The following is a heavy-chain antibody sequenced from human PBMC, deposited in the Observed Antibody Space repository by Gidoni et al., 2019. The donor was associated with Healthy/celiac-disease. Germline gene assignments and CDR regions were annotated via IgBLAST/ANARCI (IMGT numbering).Heavy chain of an antibody. CDR2: ISYDGSNK. CDR3: ARDAMIQGSAFDI. V-gene: IGHV3-30*03. Sequence: QVQLVESGGGVVQPGRSLRLSCAASGFTFSSYGMHWVRQAPGKGLEWVAGISYDGSNKYYADSVKGRFTISRDNSKNTLYLQMNSLRAEDTAVYYCARDAMIQGSAFDIWGQGTMVTVSS. D-gene: IGHD5-18*01. J-gene: IGHJ3*02. CDR1: GFTFSSYG.